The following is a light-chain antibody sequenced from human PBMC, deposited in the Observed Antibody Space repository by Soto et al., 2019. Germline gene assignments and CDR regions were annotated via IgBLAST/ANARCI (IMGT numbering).Light chain of an antibody. Sequence: ELVLTQSPGTLSLSPGDSAALSCKASQIGSGNYLSWYQQKSGQAPRLIIYATSTRATGIPARFSGSGSGTEFTLTISSQQSEDFAVYYCQQYNNWPPWTFGQGTKVEIK. CDR3: QQYNNWPPWT. CDR1: QIGSGN. CDR2: ATS. V-gene: IGKV3-15*01. J-gene: IGKJ1*01.